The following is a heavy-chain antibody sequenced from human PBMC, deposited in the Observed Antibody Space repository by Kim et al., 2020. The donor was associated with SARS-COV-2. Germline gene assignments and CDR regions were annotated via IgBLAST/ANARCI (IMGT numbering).Heavy chain of an antibody. CDR1: GGSINSFTDY. V-gene: IGHV4-39*01. Sequence: SETLSLTCTVSGGSINSFTDYCGWIRQHPGKGLEWIGSFSYNGYPYYNLTLTSRATISADAPKNKSSLILSTATASDTAPYYCARRKLAGATPPWGPG. J-gene: IGHJ4*02. CDR3: ARRKLAGATPP. CDR2: FSYNGYP. D-gene: IGHD1-26*01.